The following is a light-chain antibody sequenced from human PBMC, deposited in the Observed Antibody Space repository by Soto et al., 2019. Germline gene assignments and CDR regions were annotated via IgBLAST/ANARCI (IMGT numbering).Light chain of an antibody. CDR1: SSYVGSYNL. V-gene: IGLV2-23*02. J-gene: IGLJ2*01. CDR2: EVS. Sequence: QSALTQPASVSRSPGQSITISCTGTSSYVGSYNLVSWYQQHPGKAPKLMISEVSKRPSGVSHRFSGSKSGNTASLTISWLQAEDEADYYFCSYAGSSTLIFGGGTKVTVL. CDR3: CSYAGSSTLI.